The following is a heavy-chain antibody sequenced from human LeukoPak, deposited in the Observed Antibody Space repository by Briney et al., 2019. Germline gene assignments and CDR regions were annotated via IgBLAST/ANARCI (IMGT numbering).Heavy chain of an antibody. CDR1: GFTFSSCG. Sequence: PGRSLRLSCAASGFTFSSCGIHWVRLAPGKGLEWVAVIWYDGSNKYYADSVKGRFTISRDNSKNTLYLQMNSLRVEDTAVYYCARDGDSAVATRVFDYWGQGTLVTVSS. J-gene: IGHJ4*02. CDR3: ARDGDSAVATRVFDY. CDR2: IWYDGSNK. D-gene: IGHD5-18*01. V-gene: IGHV3-33*01.